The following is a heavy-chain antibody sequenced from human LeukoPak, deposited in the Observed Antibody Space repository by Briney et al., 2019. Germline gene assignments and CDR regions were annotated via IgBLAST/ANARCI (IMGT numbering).Heavy chain of an antibody. V-gene: IGHV4-4*07. J-gene: IGHJ4*02. CDR1: GGSIRNFY. CDR3: ARAFCGGDCYSGFDS. D-gene: IGHD2-21*02. Sequence: SETLSLTCTVSGGSIRNFYWTWIRQRAGKGLEWIGHVVSTGSTRYNPSLKSRVTMSVDTSKNHVSLKLSSVTAADTAIYYCARAFCGGDCYSGFDSWGPGTLVTVSS. CDR2: VVSTGST.